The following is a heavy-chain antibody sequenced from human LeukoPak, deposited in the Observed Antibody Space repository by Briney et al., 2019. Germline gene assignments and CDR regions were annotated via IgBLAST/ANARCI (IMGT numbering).Heavy chain of an antibody. CDR1: GGSISSYY. J-gene: IGHJ3*02. V-gene: IGHV4-4*07. CDR2: IYTSGST. Sequence: SETLSLTCTVSGGSISSYYWSWIRQPAGKGLEWIGRIYTSGSTNYNPSLKSRVTMSVDTSKNQFSLKLSSVTAADTAVYYCARLHAQYFDWAVGAFDIWGQGTMVTVSS. CDR3: ARLHAQYFDWAVGAFDI. D-gene: IGHD3-9*01.